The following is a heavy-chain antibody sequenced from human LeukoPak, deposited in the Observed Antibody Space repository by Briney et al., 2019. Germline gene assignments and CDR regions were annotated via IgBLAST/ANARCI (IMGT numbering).Heavy chain of an antibody. CDR2: ISGSGGST. Sequence: GGSLRLSCAASGFTFSSYAMSWVRQAPRKGLEWVSAISGSGGSTYYADSVKGRFTISRDNSKNTLYLQMNSLRAEDTAVYYCAKALGFMVRGVPIDYWGQGTLVTVSS. V-gene: IGHV3-23*01. CDR3: AKALGFMVRGVPIDY. CDR1: GFTFSSYA. J-gene: IGHJ4*02. D-gene: IGHD3-10*01.